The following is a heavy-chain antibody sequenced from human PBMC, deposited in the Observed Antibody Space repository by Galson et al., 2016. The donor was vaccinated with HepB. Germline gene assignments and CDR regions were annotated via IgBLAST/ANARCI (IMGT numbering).Heavy chain of an antibody. CDR3: TRHSSLGAFRYFGIFGS. V-gene: IGHV4-59*08. Sequence: SETLSLTCSVSGDSIIGYYWSWIRQSPGKGLEWIGYVYDSGSTNYNPSLKSRATISVDTSKNQFSLRLTSVTAADTAVYYCTRHSSLGAFRYFGIFGSWGQGMLVTVSS. J-gene: IGHJ4*02. CDR1: GDSIIGYY. D-gene: IGHD3-9*01. CDR2: VYDSGST.